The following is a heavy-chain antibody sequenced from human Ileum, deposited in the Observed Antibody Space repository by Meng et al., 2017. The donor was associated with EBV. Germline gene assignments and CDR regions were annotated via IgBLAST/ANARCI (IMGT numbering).Heavy chain of an antibody. CDR3: VRGRNDYLGIVDS. CDR2: IYYSGST. Sequence: QVQLQEAGPGRVKPSGTLSLTCAVSGGSISSSNWWNWVRQPPGKGLEWIGEIYYSGSTIYNPSLKSRVTISVDKSKNLFSLKLSSVTAADTAVYYCVRGRNDYLGIVDSWGQGVLVTVSS. J-gene: IGHJ4*02. V-gene: IGHV4-4*02. CDR1: GGSISSSNW. D-gene: IGHD5-24*01.